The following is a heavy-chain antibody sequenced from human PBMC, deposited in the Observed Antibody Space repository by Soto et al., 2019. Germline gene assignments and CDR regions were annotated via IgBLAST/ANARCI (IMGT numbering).Heavy chain of an antibody. J-gene: IGHJ4*02. V-gene: IGHV3-48*02. D-gene: IGHD4-17*01. CDR1: GFTFKTYS. Sequence: EEQLVESGGGLVQPGGSLRLSCVASGFTFKTYSMNWVRQAPGKGLVWVSYISSSSSTIYYTDTVKGRFTISRDNAKNSLYLQMNSLRDDDPAVYYCARDAVPTVTTRSCDYWGQGTLVTVS. CDR2: ISSSSSTI. CDR3: ARDAVPTVTTRSCDY.